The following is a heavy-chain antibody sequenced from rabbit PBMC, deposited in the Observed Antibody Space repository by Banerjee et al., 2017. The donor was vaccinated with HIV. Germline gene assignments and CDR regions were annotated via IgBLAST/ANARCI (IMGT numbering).Heavy chain of an antibody. CDR2: IASGSVGST. CDR3: ARDLAGVIGWNFGL. CDR1: GFTISSTYW. J-gene: IGHJ4*01. D-gene: IGHD4-1*01. V-gene: IGHV1S40*01. Sequence: QSLEESGGDLVKPGASLTLTCTASGFTISSTYWMCWVRQAPGKGLEWIACIASGSVGSTYYASWVNGRFTISKTSSTTVTLQMTSLTAADTATYFCARDLAGVIGWNFGLWGQGTLVTVS.